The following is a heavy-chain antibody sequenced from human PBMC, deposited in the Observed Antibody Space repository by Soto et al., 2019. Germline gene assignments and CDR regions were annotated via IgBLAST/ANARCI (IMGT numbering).Heavy chain of an antibody. Sequence: EGSLMLSCAASGFTFSSYWMHWVRQAPGKGLVWVSRINSDGSSTSYADSVKGRFTISRDNAKNTLYLQMNSLRAEDTAVYYCPRASGSSEYYTRWHEYFQQWGQGTLGIVSS. CDR3: PRASGSSEYYTRWHEYFQQ. D-gene: IGHD3-22*01. J-gene: IGHJ1*01. CDR1: GFTFSSYW. CDR2: INSDGSST. V-gene: IGHV3-74*01.